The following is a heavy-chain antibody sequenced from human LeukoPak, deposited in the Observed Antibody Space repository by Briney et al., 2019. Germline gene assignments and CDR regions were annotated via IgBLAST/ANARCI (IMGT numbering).Heavy chain of an antibody. J-gene: IGHJ4*02. Sequence: GGSLRLSCAASGFTFSSYAMHWVRQAPGKGLEWVAVISYDGSNKYYADSVKGRFTISRGNSKNTLYLQMNSLRAEDTAVYYCARDHAGSFDYWGQGTLVTVSS. V-gene: IGHV3-30-3*01. D-gene: IGHD1-1*01. CDR1: GFTFSSYA. CDR3: ARDHAGSFDY. CDR2: ISYDGSNK.